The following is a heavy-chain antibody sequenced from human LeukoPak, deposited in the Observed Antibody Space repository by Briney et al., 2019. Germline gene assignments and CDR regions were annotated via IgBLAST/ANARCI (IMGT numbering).Heavy chain of an antibody. CDR3: AKDGDTDNFDY. V-gene: IGHV3-21*01. D-gene: IGHD2-21*02. CDR2: ISSSSSYI. CDR1: GFTFSSYS. Sequence: GGSLRLSCAASGFTFSSYSMNWVRQAPGKGLEWVSSISSSSSYIYYADSMKGRFTISRDNSKNTLYLQMNSLRAEDTAVYYCAKDGDTDNFDYWGQGTLVTVSS. J-gene: IGHJ4*02.